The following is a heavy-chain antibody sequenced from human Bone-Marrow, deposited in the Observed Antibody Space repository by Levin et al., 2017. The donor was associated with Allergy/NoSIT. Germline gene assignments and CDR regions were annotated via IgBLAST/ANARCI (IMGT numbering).Heavy chain of an antibody. Sequence: GESLKISCAASRFSFSEYYMSLIRQAPGKGLEWLSYISNTGYSIYYADSVQGRFTISRDNSKNSLFLQMNGLGVEDTAVYYCARDRSRAYSGSYYGYHSYGMDVWGQGTTVTVSS. CDR1: RFSFSEYY. CDR2: ISNTGYSI. CDR3: ARDRSRAYSGSYYGYHSYGMDV. D-gene: IGHD1-26*01. V-gene: IGHV3-11*01. J-gene: IGHJ6*02.